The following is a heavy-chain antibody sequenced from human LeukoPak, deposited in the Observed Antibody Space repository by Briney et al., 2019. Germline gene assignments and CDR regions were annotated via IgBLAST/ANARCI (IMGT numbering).Heavy chain of an antibody. Sequence: GGSLRLSCAASGFTFSSYAMHWVRQAPGKGLEWVAVISYDGSNKYYADSVKGRFTISRDNSKNTLYLQMNSLRAEDTAVYYCAKAGVLEQQRGIDYWGQGTLVTVSS. CDR1: GFTFSSYA. V-gene: IGHV3-30-3*01. D-gene: IGHD6-13*01. J-gene: IGHJ4*02. CDR3: AKAGVLEQQRGIDY. CDR2: ISYDGSNK.